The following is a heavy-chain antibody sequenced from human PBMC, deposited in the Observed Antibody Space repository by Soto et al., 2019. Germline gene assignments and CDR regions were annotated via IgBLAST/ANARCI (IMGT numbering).Heavy chain of an antibody. CDR3: ARDRGWQTFDY. J-gene: IGHJ4*02. Sequence: GGSLRLSCAASGFAFGNYWMSWVRQAPGKELERVANIKVDGSEKYYVDSVKGHFIISRDNAENSLYLQMNSLRAEDTAVYYCARDRGWQTFDYWGQGTLVTVS. V-gene: IGHV3-7*03. CDR1: GFAFGNYW. CDR2: IKVDGSEK. D-gene: IGHD3-10*01.